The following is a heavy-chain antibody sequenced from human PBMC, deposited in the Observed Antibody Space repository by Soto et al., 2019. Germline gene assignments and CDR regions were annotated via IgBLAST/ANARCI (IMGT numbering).Heavy chain of an antibody. CDR2: IIPIFGTA. Sequence: SVKVSCKASGGTFSSYAISWVRQAPGQGLEWMGGIIPIFGTANYAQKFQGRVTITADESTSTAYMELSSLRSEDTAVYYCARASGGYSYGDHYYYYGMDVWGQGTTVTVSS. V-gene: IGHV1-69*13. J-gene: IGHJ6*02. D-gene: IGHD5-18*01. CDR1: GGTFSSYA. CDR3: ARASGGYSYGDHYYYYGMDV.